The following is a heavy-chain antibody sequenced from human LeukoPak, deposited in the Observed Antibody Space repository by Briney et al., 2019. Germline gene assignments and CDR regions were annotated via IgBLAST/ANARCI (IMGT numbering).Heavy chain of an antibody. Sequence: PSETLSLTCTVSGGSISSSSYYWGWIRQPPGKGLEWIGSIYYSGSTYYTPSLKSRVTISVDTSKNQFSLKLSSVTAADTAVYYCARAARPMVAYYYMDVWGKGTTVTVSS. CDR1: GGSISSSSYY. CDR3: ARAARPMVAYYYMDV. V-gene: IGHV4-39*01. J-gene: IGHJ6*03. CDR2: IYYSGST. D-gene: IGHD6-6*01.